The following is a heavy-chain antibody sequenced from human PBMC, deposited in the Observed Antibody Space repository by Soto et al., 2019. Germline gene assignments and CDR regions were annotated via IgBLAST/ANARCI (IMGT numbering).Heavy chain of an antibody. CDR1: GFPINKAW. J-gene: IGHJ4*02. CDR3: TTMRWNFWSTD. CDR2: LKSVSDGGKA. D-gene: IGHD3-3*01. Sequence: PGGSLRLSCAVSGFPINKAWMGWVRQGPGKWLEWVGRLKSVSDGGKAEYTAPVKDRFTISRDDSKNMLYLQMNSLKAEDTGVYFCTTMRWNFWSTDWGQGXLVTVYS. V-gene: IGHV3-15*01.